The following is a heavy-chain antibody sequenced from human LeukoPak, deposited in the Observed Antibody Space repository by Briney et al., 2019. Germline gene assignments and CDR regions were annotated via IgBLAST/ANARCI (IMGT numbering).Heavy chain of an antibody. CDR1: GGSISTFY. CDR2: VYYSGST. D-gene: IGHD3-22*01. J-gene: IGHJ4*02. CDR3: ARVDYDSSGYFDY. Sequence: SETLSLTCTVSGGSISTFYWSWLRQPPGKQLEWIGYVYYSGSTNYNPSFKTRVTISVDTSKNQFSLKLSSVTPADTAVYYCARVDYDSSGYFDYWGQRTLVTVSS. V-gene: IGHV4-59*01.